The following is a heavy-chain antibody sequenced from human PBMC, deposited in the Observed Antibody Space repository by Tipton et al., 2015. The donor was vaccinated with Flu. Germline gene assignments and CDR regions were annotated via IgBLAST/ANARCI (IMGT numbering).Heavy chain of an antibody. CDR2: ISHDGNNK. J-gene: IGHJ4*02. D-gene: IGHD6-19*01. V-gene: IGHV3-30*04. CDR1: GFTFSGYA. CDR3: ARTSSGWYGQIDY. Sequence: SLRLSCAASGFTFSGYAMHWVRQAPGKGLEWVSVISHDGNNKFYADSVRGRFTISRDNSENTLYLQMNSLRAEDTAVYYCARTSSGWYGQIDYWGQGTLVTVSS.